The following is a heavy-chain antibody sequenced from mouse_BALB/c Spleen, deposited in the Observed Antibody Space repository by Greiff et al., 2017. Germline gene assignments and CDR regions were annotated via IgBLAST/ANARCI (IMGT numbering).Heavy chain of an antibody. J-gene: IGHJ4*01. CDR3: TNLYGYDDAMDY. CDR2: IYPGNSDT. D-gene: IGHD2-2*01. Sequence: VQLQQSGTVLARPGASVKMSCKASGYSFTSYWMHWVKQRPGQGLEWIGAIYPGNSDTSYNQKFKGKAKLTAVTSASTAYMELSSLTNEDSAVYYCTNLYGYDDAMDYWGQGTSVTVSS. V-gene: IGHV1-5*01. CDR1: GYSFTSYW.